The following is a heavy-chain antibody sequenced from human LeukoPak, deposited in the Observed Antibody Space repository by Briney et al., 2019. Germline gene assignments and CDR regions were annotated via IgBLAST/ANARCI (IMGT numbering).Heavy chain of an antibody. CDR2: IWYDGSNK. CDR3: ARDRQQQLVYWYFDL. J-gene: IGHJ2*01. V-gene: IGHV3-33*01. D-gene: IGHD6-13*01. Sequence: GGSLRLSCAASGFTFSSYGMHWVRQAPGKGLEWVAVIWYDGSNKYYADSVKGRFTISRDNSKNTLYLQMNSLRAEDTAVYYCARDRQQQLVYWYFDLWGRGTLVTVSS. CDR1: GFTFSSYG.